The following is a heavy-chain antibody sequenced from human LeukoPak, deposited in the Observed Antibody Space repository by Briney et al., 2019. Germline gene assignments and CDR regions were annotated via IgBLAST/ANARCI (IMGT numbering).Heavy chain of an antibody. CDR2: INRDGSGT. CDR3: ARDSNYGMDV. Sequence: PGGSLRLSCAASGFTFSSYCMHWVRQPSGKGLVWVSRINRDGSGTSYVDSVKGRFTISRDNAKNTVYLQMNSLRAEDTAVYYCARDSNYGMDVWGQGTTVTVSS. J-gene: IGHJ6*02. V-gene: IGHV3-74*01. CDR1: GFTFSSYC.